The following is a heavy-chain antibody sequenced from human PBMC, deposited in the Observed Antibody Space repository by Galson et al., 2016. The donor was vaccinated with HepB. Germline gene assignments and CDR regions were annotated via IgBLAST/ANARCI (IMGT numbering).Heavy chain of an antibody. CDR3: AHRQRGTTFDY. Sequence: PALVKSTQTLTLTCNFSGFSLTSGVVGVGWLRQPPGKALEWLALIYGDDDKTFSPSLRSRVTITKDTSKNQVVLRLTNVDPLDTATYFCAHRQRGTTFDYWGQGILVAVSS. CDR1: GFSLTSGVVG. CDR2: IYGDDDK. J-gene: IGHJ4*02. V-gene: IGHV2-5*02. D-gene: IGHD1-14*01.